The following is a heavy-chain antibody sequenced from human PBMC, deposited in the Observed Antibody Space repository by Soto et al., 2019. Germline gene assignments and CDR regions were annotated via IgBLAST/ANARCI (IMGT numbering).Heavy chain of an antibody. V-gene: IGHV4-39*01. CDR1: FGSSSSSSYY. J-gene: IGHJ5*02. CDR2: IYYSGST. Sequence: KSSETLSLTCTVSFGSSSSSSYYWGWILQPPGKGLEWIGSIYYSGSTYYNPSLKSRVTISVDTSKNQFSLKLSSVTAADTAVYYCARHRGPMVRGVISNWFDPWGQGTLVTVSS. CDR3: ARHRGPMVRGVISNWFDP. D-gene: IGHD3-10*01.